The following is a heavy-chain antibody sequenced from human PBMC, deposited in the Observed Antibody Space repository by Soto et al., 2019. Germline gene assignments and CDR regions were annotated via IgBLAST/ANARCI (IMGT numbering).Heavy chain of an antibody. Sequence: QVQLQESGPGLVKPSQTLSLTCTVSGGSISSGDYYWSWIRQPPGKGLEWIGYVYYSGSTYYNPSLKSRVTMRVGTSKYQCSLKLSSVTDADTAVYYCARGVGVLLWFGEHLGVDVWGEGTTVTVSS. CDR1: GGSISSGDYY. CDR2: VYYSGST. CDR3: ARGVGVLLWFGEHLGVDV. J-gene: IGHJ6*04. D-gene: IGHD3-10*01. V-gene: IGHV4-30-4*01.